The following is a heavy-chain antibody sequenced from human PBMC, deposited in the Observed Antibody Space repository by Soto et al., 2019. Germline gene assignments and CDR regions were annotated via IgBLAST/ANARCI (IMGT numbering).Heavy chain of an antibody. CDR3: ARGGWSDNWFDP. V-gene: IGHV4-31*03. CDR1: GGSITSGGHY. CDR2: IYYSGST. Sequence: QVQLQESGPGLVRPSETLSLTCTVSGGSITSGGHYWILIRQHPGKGLEWIGHIYYSGSTSYNPSLKSRLSMSVDTSKNQFFMKLNSVTAADTAVYYCARGGWSDNWFDPWGQGTLVTVSA. J-gene: IGHJ5*02. D-gene: IGHD6-19*01.